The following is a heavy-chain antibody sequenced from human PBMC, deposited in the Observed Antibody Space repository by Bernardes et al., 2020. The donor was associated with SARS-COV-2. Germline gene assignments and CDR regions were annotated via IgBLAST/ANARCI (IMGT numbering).Heavy chain of an antibody. J-gene: IGHJ4*02. CDR3: AKRAGASHYFLDN. CDR1: GFTFNNFG. D-gene: IGHD6-13*01. Sequence: GGSLRLSCAACGFTFNNFGMHWVRQTPGKGLEWVAVISYEGSKKYYADSVEGRFTISKDDSKNTVFLQMDSLRAEDTAVYYCAKRAGASHYFLDNWGQGTLVTVSS. V-gene: IGHV3-30*18. CDR2: ISYEGSKK.